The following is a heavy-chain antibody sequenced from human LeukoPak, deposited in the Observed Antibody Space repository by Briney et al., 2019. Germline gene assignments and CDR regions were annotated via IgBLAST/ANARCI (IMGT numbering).Heavy chain of an antibody. CDR3: ASFYYDSSGYYSAFDI. CDR2: MNPNSDNT. Sequence: ASVKVSCKASGYTFTSYDINWVRQATGQGLEWMGWMNPNSDNTGYAQKLQGRVTMTRNTSISTAYMELSSLRSEDTAVYYCASFYYDSSGYYSAFDIWGQGTMVTVSS. D-gene: IGHD3-22*01. CDR1: GYTFTSYD. J-gene: IGHJ3*02. V-gene: IGHV1-8*01.